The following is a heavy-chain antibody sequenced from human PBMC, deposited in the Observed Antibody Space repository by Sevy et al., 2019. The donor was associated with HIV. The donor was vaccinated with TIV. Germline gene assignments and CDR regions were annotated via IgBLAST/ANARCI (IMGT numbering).Heavy chain of an antibody. V-gene: IGHV4-4*07. D-gene: IGHD3-9*01. CDR3: ARGGIWGGFDWRSYYFDY. CDR1: GGSISSYY. Sequence: SETLSLTCTVSGGSISSYYWSWIRQPAGKGLEWIGRIYTSGSTNYNPSLKSRVTMSVDTSKDQFSLKLRSVTAADTAVYYCARGGIWGGFDWRSYYFDYWGQGTLVTVSS. CDR2: IYTSGST. J-gene: IGHJ4*02.